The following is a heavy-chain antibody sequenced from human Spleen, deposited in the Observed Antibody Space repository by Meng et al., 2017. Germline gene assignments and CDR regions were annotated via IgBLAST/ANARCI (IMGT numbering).Heavy chain of an antibody. CDR1: GGSITSSNYY. J-gene: IGHJ4*02. D-gene: IGHD2-21*02. CDR2: MYYSGRT. CDR3: ARGPSHGGSYSDY. Sequence: QLQLKESGPGQVKPSETLSLTCTVSGGSITSSNYYWGWIRQPPGKGLEWIGSMYYSGRTNYIPSLRSRATISVDPSKNQFSLNLRSVTAADTAVYYCARGPSHGGSYSDYWGQGTLVTVSS. V-gene: IGHV4-61*05.